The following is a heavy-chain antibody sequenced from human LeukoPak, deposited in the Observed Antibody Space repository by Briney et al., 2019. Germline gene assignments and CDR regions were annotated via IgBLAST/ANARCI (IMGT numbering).Heavy chain of an antibody. J-gene: IGHJ4*02. CDR3: ARPGYGTDWYADY. CDR2: IYTSGST. Sequence: APETLSLTCTVSGGSISGFYWSWIRQPAGKGLEWIGHIYTSGSTNYNPSLKSRVTMSVDTSKRQFSLKLTSVTAADTAVYYCARPGYGTDWYADYWGQGTLVTVSS. CDR1: GGSISGFY. D-gene: IGHD2-8*02. V-gene: IGHV4-4*07.